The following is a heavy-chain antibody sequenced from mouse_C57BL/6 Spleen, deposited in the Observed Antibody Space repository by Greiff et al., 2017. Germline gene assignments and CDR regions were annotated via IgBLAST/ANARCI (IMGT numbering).Heavy chain of an antibody. J-gene: IGHJ2*01. D-gene: IGHD2-5*01. CDR2: INPSNGGT. CDR3: ARSAYYSKGYYFDY. CDR1: GYTFTSYW. V-gene: IGHV1-53*01. Sequence: QVHVKQPGTELVKPGASVKLSCKASGYTFTSYWMHWVKQRPGQGLEWIGNINPSNGGTNYNEKFKSKATLTVDKSSSTAYMQLSSLTSEDSAVYYCARSAYYSKGYYFDYWGQGTTLTVSS.